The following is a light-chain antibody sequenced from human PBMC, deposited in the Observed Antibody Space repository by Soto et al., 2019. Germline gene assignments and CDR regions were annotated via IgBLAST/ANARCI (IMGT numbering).Light chain of an antibody. CDR3: QQLNTFPVT. Sequence: DIQLTQSPSFLSASIGDRVTITCRASQGISSYLAWYQRTPGRAPKLLIYASSTLQSGVPSRFSGSGSGTEFTLTISSLQPDDFATYYCQQLNTFPVTFGQGTRLEIK. CDR2: ASS. CDR1: QGISSY. V-gene: IGKV1-9*01. J-gene: IGKJ5*01.